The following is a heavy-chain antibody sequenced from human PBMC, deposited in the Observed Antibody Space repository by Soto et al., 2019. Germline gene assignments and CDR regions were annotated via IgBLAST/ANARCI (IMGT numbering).Heavy chain of an antibody. CDR2: IYYSGST. CDR1: GGSISSYY. J-gene: IGHJ4*02. Sequence: PSETLSLTCTVSGGSISSYYWSWIRQPPGKGLEWIGYIYYSGSTNYNPSLKSRVTISVDTSKNQFSLKLSSVTAADTAVYYCAREGGGSGSFLFDSWGQGTLVTVSS. CDR3: AREGGGSGSFLFDS. V-gene: IGHV4-59*01. D-gene: IGHD3-10*01.